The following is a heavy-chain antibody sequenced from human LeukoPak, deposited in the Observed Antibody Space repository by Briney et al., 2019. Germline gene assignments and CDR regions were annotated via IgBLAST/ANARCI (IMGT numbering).Heavy chain of an antibody. J-gene: IGHJ4*02. V-gene: IGHV3-21*01. Sequence: GGSLILSCAASGFTFSSYAMTWVRQAPGKGLEWVSSISSSSSYIYYADSVKGRFTISRDNSKNTLYLQMNSLRAEDTAVYYCARDFSGHRFDYWGQGTLVTVSS. D-gene: IGHD5-12*01. CDR3: ARDFSGHRFDY. CDR1: GFTFSSYA. CDR2: ISSSSSYI.